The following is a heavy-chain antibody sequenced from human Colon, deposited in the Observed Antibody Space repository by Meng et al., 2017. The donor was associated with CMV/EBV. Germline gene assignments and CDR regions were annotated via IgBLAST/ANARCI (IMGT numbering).Heavy chain of an antibody. J-gene: IGHJ6*02. Sequence: SETLSLTCAVSGASINSSNWWSWVRQPPGKGLEWIGEVFHSGSTGYNPSLRGRVTISVETSKNQFSLKLTSVTAADTAVYYCARDRITIFGVVIIGYYGMDVWGQGTTVTVSS. CDR3: ARDRITIFGVVIIGYYGMDV. D-gene: IGHD3-3*01. CDR2: VFHSGST. V-gene: IGHV4-4*02. CDR1: GASINSSNW.